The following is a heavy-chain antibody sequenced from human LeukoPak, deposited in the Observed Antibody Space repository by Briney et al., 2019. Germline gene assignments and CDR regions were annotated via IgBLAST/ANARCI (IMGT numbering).Heavy chain of an antibody. V-gene: IGHV3-7*01. J-gene: IGHJ6*03. CDR2: IKQDGSEK. CDR3: ARVRITGNTNYYYYMDV. CDR1: GFTFSSYW. D-gene: IGHD1-7*01. Sequence: GGSLRLSCAASGFTFSSYWMSWVRQAPGKGLEWVANIKQDGSEKYYVDSVKGRFTISRDNAKNSLYLQMNSLRAEDTAVYYCARVRITGNTNYYYYMDVWGKGTTVTVSS.